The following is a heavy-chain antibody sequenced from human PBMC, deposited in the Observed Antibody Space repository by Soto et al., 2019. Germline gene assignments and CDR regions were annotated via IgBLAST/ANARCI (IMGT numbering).Heavy chain of an antibody. CDR2: ISYDGSNK. V-gene: IGHV3-30*03. CDR1: GFTFSSYG. Sequence: QVQLVESGGGVVQPGRSLRLSCAASGFTFSSYGMHWVRQAPGRGLEGVAVISYDGSNKYYADSVKGRFTISRDNSKNTLYLQMNSLRAEDTAVYYCATRRPQDSSSWSFDYWGQGTLVTVSS. D-gene: IGHD6-13*01. CDR3: ATRRPQDSSSWSFDY. J-gene: IGHJ4*02.